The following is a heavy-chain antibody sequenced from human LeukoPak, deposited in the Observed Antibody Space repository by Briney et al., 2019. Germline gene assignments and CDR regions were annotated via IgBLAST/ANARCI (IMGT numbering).Heavy chain of an antibody. CDR3: AREGRYDFWSGYSPAAFDI. Sequence: GGSLRLSCAASGFTFSDYYMSWIRQAPGKGLEWVSYISSSGSTIYYADSVKGRFTISRDNARNSLYLQMNSLRAEDTAVYYCAREGRYDFWSGYSPAAFDIWGQGTMVTVSS. V-gene: IGHV3-11*01. J-gene: IGHJ3*02. CDR1: GFTFSDYY. CDR2: ISSSGSTI. D-gene: IGHD3-3*01.